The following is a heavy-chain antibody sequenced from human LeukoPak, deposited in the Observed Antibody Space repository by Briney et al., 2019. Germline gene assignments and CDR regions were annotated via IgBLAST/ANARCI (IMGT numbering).Heavy chain of an antibody. CDR1: GYTCTAYY. D-gene: IGHD3-10*01. CDR2: INPNSGGT. CDR3: ASKYYYGSGSYYNAAFDI. Sequence: ASLKASCKASGYTCTAYYMHWVRQAPGPGLEWMGWINPNSGGTNYAQKFQGRVTMTRDTSISTAYMELSRLRSDDTAVYYCASKYYYGSGSYYNAAFDIWGQGTMVTVSS. V-gene: IGHV1-2*02. J-gene: IGHJ3*02.